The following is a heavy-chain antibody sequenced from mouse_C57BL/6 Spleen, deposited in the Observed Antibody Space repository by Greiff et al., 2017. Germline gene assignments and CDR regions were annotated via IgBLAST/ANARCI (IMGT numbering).Heavy chain of an antibody. J-gene: IGHJ3*01. D-gene: IGHD1-1*01. Sequence: VQVVEPGPELVKPGASVKISCKASGYAFSSSWMNWVKQRPGKGLEWIGRIYPGDGDTNYNGKFKGKATLTADKSSSTAYMQLSSLTSEDSAVYFCARRTTVAPFAYWGQGTLVTVSA. CDR3: ARRTTVAPFAY. CDR1: GYAFSSSW. V-gene: IGHV1-82*01. CDR2: IYPGDGDT.